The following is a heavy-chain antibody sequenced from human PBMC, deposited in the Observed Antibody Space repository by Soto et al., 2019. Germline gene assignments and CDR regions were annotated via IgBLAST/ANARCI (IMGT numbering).Heavy chain of an antibody. D-gene: IGHD2-21*02. V-gene: IGHV4-59*01. CDR1: GGSISSYY. Sequence: QVQLQESGPGLVKPSETLSLTCTVSGGSISSYYWSWIRQPPGKGLEWIGYIYYSGSTNYNPSLKSRVTISVDTSKNQFSRKLSSVTAADTAVYYWARTYCGGDCYPGDAFDIWGQGTMVTVSS. J-gene: IGHJ3*02. CDR2: IYYSGST. CDR3: ARTYCGGDCYPGDAFDI.